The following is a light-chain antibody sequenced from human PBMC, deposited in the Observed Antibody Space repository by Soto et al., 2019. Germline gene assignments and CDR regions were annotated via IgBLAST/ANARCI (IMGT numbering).Light chain of an antibody. J-gene: IGKJ1*01. Sequence: EIVLTQSPGTLSLSPGERATLSCRASQSVSSRYVAWYQQKPGQAPRLLIYEASISAIVIPDRFSGRRSVTDFTLTISRLEPEDFAVYHCQQYGRSPPTFGQGSKVESK. CDR3: QQYGRSPPT. CDR2: EAS. V-gene: IGKV3-20*01. CDR1: QSVSSRY.